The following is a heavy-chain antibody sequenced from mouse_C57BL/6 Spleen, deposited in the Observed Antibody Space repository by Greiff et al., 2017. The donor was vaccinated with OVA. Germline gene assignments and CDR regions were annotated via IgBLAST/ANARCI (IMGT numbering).Heavy chain of an antibody. CDR1: GYTFTNYW. CDR3: TTGYYGSSYHFDY. V-gene: IGHV1-63*02. D-gene: IGHD1-1*01. J-gene: IGHJ2*01. Sequence: VMLVESGAELVRPGASVKMSCKASGYTFTNYWIGWVKQRPGHGLEWIGDIYPGDGYTNYNEKFKGKATMTADTSSNTAYLQLSSLTSEDTAVYYCTTGYYGSSYHFDYWGQGTTLTVSS. CDR2: IYPGDGYT.